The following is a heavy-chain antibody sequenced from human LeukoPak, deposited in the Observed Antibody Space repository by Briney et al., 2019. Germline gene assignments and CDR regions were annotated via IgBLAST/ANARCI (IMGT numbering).Heavy chain of an antibody. CDR3: ARLSGGSYYYYYYGMDV. CDR1: GGSFSGYY. Sequence: SETLSLTCAVYGGSFSGYYWSWIRQPPGKGLEWIGEINHSGSTNYNPSVKSRVTISVDTSKNQFSLKLSSVTAADTAVYYCARLSGGSYYYYYYGMDVWGQGTTVTVSS. J-gene: IGHJ6*02. V-gene: IGHV4-34*01. CDR2: INHSGST. D-gene: IGHD1-26*01.